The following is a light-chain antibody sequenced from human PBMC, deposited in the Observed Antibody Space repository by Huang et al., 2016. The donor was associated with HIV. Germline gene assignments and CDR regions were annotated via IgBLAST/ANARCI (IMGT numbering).Light chain of an antibody. CDR3: LQYYSVPQT. CDR2: WAT. V-gene: IGKV4-1*01. J-gene: IGKJ1*01. CDR1: QTVLHSLNKKNY. Sequence: DIVMTQSPDSLAVSPGERATIHCKSSQTVLHSLNKKNYLAWFQQKPGRPPKLLIYWATTRESGVPDRVSGSGTGPDFTLTINNRQAEDVAVYFCLQYYSVPQTFGHGTKVEIK.